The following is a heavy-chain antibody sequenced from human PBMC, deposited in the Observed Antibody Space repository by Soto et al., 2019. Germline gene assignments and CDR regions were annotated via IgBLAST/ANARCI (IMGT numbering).Heavy chain of an antibody. D-gene: IGHD3-22*01. J-gene: IGHJ6*02. Sequence: GASVKVSCKASGDTFAKYAIHWVRQAPGQRLEWMGWVNVGNGNIKYSQKFKGRVSITRDTSATTAYMELSSLRSEDTAVYYCARSDQYYNDGSGYYYPSGYYYYGMDVWGQGTTVTVSS. CDR3: ARSDQYYNDGSGYYYPSGYYYYGMDV. CDR2: VNVGNGNI. CDR1: GDTFAKYA. V-gene: IGHV1-3*01.